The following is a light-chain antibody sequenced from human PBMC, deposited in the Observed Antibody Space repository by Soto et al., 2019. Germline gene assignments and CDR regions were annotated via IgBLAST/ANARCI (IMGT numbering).Light chain of an antibody. CDR2: EVS. Sequence: QSALTQPASVYGSPGQSITISCSGTSSDVGGYDYVSWYQQHPDKAPKLMLYEVSNRPSGVSIRFSGSKSGNTASLTISGLQAEDEADYYCSSYTSISTLVFGGGTKLTVL. CDR1: SSDVGGYDY. J-gene: IGLJ3*02. CDR3: SSYTSISTLV. V-gene: IGLV2-14*01.